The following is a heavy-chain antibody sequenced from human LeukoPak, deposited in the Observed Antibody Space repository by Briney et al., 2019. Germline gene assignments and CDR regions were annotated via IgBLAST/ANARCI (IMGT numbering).Heavy chain of an antibody. CDR3: ASGFWSGYYTGAY. CDR2: INPNSGGT. CDR1: GYTFTDYY. D-gene: IGHD3-3*01. Sequence: ASVKVSCKASGYTFTDYYIHWVRQAPGQGLEWMGWINPNSGGTNYAQKFQGRVTMTRDTSISIAYMELNRLRSDDTAVYYCASGFWSGYYTGAYWGQGTLVTVSS. J-gene: IGHJ4*02. V-gene: IGHV1-2*02.